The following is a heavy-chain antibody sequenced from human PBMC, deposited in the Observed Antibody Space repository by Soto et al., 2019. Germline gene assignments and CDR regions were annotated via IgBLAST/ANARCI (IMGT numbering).Heavy chain of an antibody. CDR1: GGSISSSSYY. CDR3: ARLPSTPSYYYYYYMDV. J-gene: IGHJ6*03. Sequence: QLQLQESGPGLVKPSETLSLTCTVSGGSISSSSYYWGWIRQPPGKGLEWIGSIYYSGSTYYNPSLKSRVTISVDTSKNQFSLQLSSVTAADTAVYYCARLPSTPSYYYYYYMDVWGKGTTVTVSS. V-gene: IGHV4-39*01. CDR2: IYYSGST.